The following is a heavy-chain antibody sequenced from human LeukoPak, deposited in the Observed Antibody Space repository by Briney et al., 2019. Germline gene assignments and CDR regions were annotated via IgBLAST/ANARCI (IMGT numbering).Heavy chain of an antibody. CDR1: GFTFSSYD. J-gene: IGHJ2*01. D-gene: IGHD2-15*01. Sequence: GGSLRLSCAASGFTFSSYDMHWVRQATGEGLEWVSAIGTAGDTYYPDSVKGRFTISRENAKNSLYLQMNSLRAGDMAVYYCARSPPITGYCSGGSCRTTVTTERYFDLWGRGTLVTVSS. V-gene: IGHV3-13*01. CDR2: IGTAGDT. CDR3: ARSPPITGYCSGGSCRTTVTTERYFDL.